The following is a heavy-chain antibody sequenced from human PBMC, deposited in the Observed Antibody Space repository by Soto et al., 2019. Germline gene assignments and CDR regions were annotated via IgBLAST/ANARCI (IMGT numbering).Heavy chain of an antibody. J-gene: IGHJ4*02. V-gene: IGHV4-31*03. CDR2: IYYSGST. Sequence: PSETLSLTCTVSGVSISSGGYYWTWIRQHPQKGLEWIAHIYYSGSTYYNPSLKSRVTVSVDTSKNQFSLKLSSVTAADTAVYYCAREYYYDSSGFDYWGEGTLVTVSS. CDR3: AREYYYDSSGFDY. D-gene: IGHD3-22*01. CDR1: GVSISSGGYY.